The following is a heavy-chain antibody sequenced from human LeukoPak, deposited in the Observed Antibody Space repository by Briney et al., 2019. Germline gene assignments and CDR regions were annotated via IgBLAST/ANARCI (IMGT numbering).Heavy chain of an antibody. D-gene: IGHD1-1*01. CDR2: ISAYNGNT. J-gene: IGHJ2*01. V-gene: IGHV1-18*01. Sequence: ASVKVSCKASGYTFTSYGISWVRQAPGQGLEWMGWISAYNGNTNYAQKLQGRVTMTTDTSTSTAYMELGSLRSDDTAVYYCARGYPGTTSTGGFDLWGRGTLVTVSS. CDR3: ARGYPGTTSTGGFDL. CDR1: GYTFTSYG.